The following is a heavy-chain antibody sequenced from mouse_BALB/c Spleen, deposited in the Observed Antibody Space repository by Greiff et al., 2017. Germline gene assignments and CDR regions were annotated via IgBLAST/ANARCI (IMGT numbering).Heavy chain of an antibody. D-gene: IGHD2-1*01. CDR3: ARAGYGNLDYAMDY. J-gene: IGHJ4*01. CDR1: GFTFSSYT. CDR2: ISSGGGNT. Sequence: EVKLVESGGGLVKPGGSLKLSCAASGFTFSSYTMSWVRQTPEKRLEWVATISSGGGNTYYPDSVKGRFTISRDNAKNNLYLQMSSLRSEDTAMYYCARAGYGNLDYAMDYWGQGTSVTVSS. V-gene: IGHV5-9*03.